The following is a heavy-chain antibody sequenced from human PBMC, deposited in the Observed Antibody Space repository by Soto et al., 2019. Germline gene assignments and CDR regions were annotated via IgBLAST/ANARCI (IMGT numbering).Heavy chain of an antibody. J-gene: IGHJ5*01. CDR1: GGTFSRYA. Sequence: QVQLVQSGAEVRKPGSSVKVSCKASGGTFSRYAINWVRQAPGQGLEWMGGIIPMFGTTNYAQKFKGRVTITADESTSTVYMELNTLRSEDAAVYYCARASIHGSSWYFWFDPWGQEPWSPSLQ. V-gene: IGHV1-69*01. D-gene: IGHD6-13*01. CDR3: ARASIHGSSWYFWFDP. CDR2: IIPMFGTT.